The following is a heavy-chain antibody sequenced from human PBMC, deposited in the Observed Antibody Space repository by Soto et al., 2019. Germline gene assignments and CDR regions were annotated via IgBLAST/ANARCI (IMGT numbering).Heavy chain of an antibody. Sequence: ASVKVSCKASGYTFTSYAMHWVRQAPGQRLEWMGWINAGNGNTKYSQKSQGRVTITRDTSASTAYMELSSLRSEDTAVYYCARPWDYYDSSGYYGWFDPWGQGTLVTVSS. CDR3: ARPWDYYDSSGYYGWFDP. CDR2: INAGNGNT. V-gene: IGHV1-3*01. D-gene: IGHD3-22*01. CDR1: GYTFTSYA. J-gene: IGHJ5*02.